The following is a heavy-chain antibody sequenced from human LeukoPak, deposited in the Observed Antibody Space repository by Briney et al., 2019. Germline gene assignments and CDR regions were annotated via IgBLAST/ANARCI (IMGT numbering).Heavy chain of an antibody. CDR2: ISDSGGRT. D-gene: IGHD1-1*01. Sequence: PGGSLRRSCAVSGITLSNYGMSWVRQAPGNGLEWVVGISDSGGRTNYADSVKGRFTISRDNAKNTVYLQMNSLRAEDTAMYYCARNEGGVFDYWGQGTLVTVSS. CDR1: GITLSNYG. CDR3: ARNEGGVFDY. V-gene: IGHV3-23*01. J-gene: IGHJ4*02.